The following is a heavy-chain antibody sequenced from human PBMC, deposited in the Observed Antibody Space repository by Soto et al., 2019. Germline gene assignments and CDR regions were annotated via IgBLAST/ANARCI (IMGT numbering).Heavy chain of an antibody. J-gene: IGHJ6*02. Sequence: GGSLRRSCAPSGCTFRSYAMNWVRQAPGKGLEWVSCISGSGDSTYYADSVKGRFTISRDNSKNTLYLQMNSLTAEDTAVYYCANRPRYYNLDVWGQGTTITVSS. CDR1: GCTFRSYA. CDR3: ANRPRYYNLDV. CDR2: ISGSGDST. V-gene: IGHV3-23*01.